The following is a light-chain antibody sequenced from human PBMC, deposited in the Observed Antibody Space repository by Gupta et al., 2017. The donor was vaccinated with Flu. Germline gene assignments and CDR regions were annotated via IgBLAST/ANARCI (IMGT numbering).Light chain of an antibody. CDR3: LYEAQTWT. J-gene: IGKJ1*01. CDR1: QSLLHSNGYNY. CDR2: LGS. Sequence: DIVMTQSPLSLPVTPGEPASISCRSSQSLLHSNGYNYLDWYLQKPGQSPQLLIYLGSDRASGVPDRFSGTGSGTNFTLKRMRGEAEEVGVCYCLYEAQTWTFGQGTKVEIK. V-gene: IGKV2-28*01.